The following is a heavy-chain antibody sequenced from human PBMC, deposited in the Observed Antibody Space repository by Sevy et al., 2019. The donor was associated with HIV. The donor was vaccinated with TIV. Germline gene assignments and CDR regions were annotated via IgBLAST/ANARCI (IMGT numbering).Heavy chain of an antibody. CDR1: GFTFSNYT. J-gene: IGHJ4*02. V-gene: IGHV3-23*01. CDR2: ISGSAVST. D-gene: IGHD3-3*01. CDR3: ARVAYYDFWSGYTNFDY. Sequence: GGSLRLSCAASGFTFSNYTMTWVRQAPGKGLEWVSGISGSAVSTYYTDSVKGRFTISRDNSKNTLYLKLNSLRADDTAVYFCARVAYYDFWSGYTNFDYWGQGTLVTVSS.